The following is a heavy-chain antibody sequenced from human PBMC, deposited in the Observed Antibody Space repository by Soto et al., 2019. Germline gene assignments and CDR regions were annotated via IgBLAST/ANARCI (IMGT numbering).Heavy chain of an antibody. CDR2: IYYSGST. Sequence: SETLSLTCTVSGGSISSYYWSWIRQPPGKGLEWIGYIYYSGSTNYNPSLKSRVTISVDTSKNQFSLKLSSVTAADTAVYYCARGEESGIAAAGTLDYWGQGTLVTVSS. V-gene: IGHV4-59*01. CDR1: GGSISSYY. J-gene: IGHJ4*02. CDR3: ARGEESGIAAAGTLDY. D-gene: IGHD6-13*01.